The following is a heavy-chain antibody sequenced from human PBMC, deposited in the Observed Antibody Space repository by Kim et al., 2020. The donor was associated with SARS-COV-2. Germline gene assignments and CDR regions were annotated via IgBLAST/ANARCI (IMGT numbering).Heavy chain of an antibody. Sequence: ASVKVSCKASGYTFTSYAMHWVRQAPGQRLEWMGWINAGNGNTKYSQKFQGRVTITRDTSASTAYMELSSLRSEDTAVYYCARDSFDILTGYPDTTIMDVWGQGTTVTVSS. J-gene: IGHJ6*02. V-gene: IGHV1-3*01. CDR2: INAGNGNT. CDR3: ARDSFDILTGYPDTTIMDV. D-gene: IGHD3-9*01. CDR1: GYTFTSYA.